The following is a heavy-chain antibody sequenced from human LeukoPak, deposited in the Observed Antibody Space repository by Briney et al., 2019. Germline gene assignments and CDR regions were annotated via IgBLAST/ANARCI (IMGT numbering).Heavy chain of an antibody. CDR2: ISGSGGST. CDR3: AKDQSSAGYSSSWAAFDY. V-gene: IGHV3-23*01. CDR1: GFTLSSYA. Sequence: GGSLRLSCAASGFTLSSYAMSWVRQAPGKGLEWVSAISGSGGSTYYADSVKGRFTISRDNSKNTLYLQMNSLRAEDTAVYYCAKDQSSAGYSSSWAAFDYWGQGTLVTVSS. J-gene: IGHJ4*02. D-gene: IGHD6-13*01.